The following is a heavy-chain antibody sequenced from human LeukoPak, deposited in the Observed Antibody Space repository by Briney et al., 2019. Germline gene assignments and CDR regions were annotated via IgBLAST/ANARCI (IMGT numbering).Heavy chain of an antibody. J-gene: IGHJ3*02. D-gene: IGHD3-22*01. V-gene: IGHV4-38-2*01. CDR1: GYSISSGYY. CDR3: ARQGLYYYDSSGPDAFDI. Sequence: KPSETLSLTCDVSGYSISSGYYWGWMRQPPGKGLEWIGSIYHSGSTYYNPSLKSRATISVDTSKNQFSLKLSSVTAADTAVYYCARQGLYYYDSSGPDAFDIWGQGTMVTVSS. CDR2: IYHSGST.